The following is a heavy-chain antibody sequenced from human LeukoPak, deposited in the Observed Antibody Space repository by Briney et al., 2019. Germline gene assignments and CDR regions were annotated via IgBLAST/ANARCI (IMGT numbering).Heavy chain of an antibody. V-gene: IGHV5-51*01. Sequence: GESLKISCKGSGYSITSYWIGWGRQMPGKGLEYMGIIHPGDSDTRYSPSFQGQVTISVDRSSSTAYLQWSRLKASDTAMYYCATHPGGLQSGFDNWGQGTLVTVSS. CDR1: GYSITSYW. J-gene: IGHJ4*02. CDR2: IHPGDSDT. D-gene: IGHD5-24*01. CDR3: ATHPGGLQSGFDN.